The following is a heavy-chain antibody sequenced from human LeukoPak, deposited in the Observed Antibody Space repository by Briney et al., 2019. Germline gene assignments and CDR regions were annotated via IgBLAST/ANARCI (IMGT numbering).Heavy chain of an antibody. J-gene: IGHJ4*02. V-gene: IGHV4-39*07. CDR1: GGSISSSTYY. D-gene: IGHD1-26*01. CDR3: ARILSGVSGSYLYNPFDY. Sequence: SDTLSLTCTVSGGSISSSTYYWGWIRQPPGTGLHWIGRIYYSGSTYYNPSLKSRLTISLDTAKNQFSLKLSSVTAADTAVYYCARILSGVSGSYLYNPFDYWGQGTLVTVSS. CDR2: IYYSGST.